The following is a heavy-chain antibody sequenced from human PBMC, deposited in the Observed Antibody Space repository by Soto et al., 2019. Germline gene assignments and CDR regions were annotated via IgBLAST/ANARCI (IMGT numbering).Heavy chain of an antibody. J-gene: IGHJ6*02. CDR3: ARTPERVFSHSPWAGYYYYYGMDV. D-gene: IGHD3-10*01. Sequence: PGGSLRLSCAASGFTFSSYSMNWVRQAPGKGLEWVSYISSSSSTIYYADSVKGRFTISRDNAKNSLYLQMNSLRDEDTAVYYCARTPERVFSHSPWAGYYYYYGMDVWGQGTTVTVSS. CDR1: GFTFSSYS. CDR2: ISSSSSTI. V-gene: IGHV3-48*02.